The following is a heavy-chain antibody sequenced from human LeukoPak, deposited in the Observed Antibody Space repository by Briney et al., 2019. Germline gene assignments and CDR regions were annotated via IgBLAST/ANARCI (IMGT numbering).Heavy chain of an antibody. J-gene: IGHJ4*02. Sequence: GGSLRLSCAASGFTFSTYAMSWVRQAPGKGLEWVSVISGSGGTISSADSVKGRFTISRDNAKNSLYLQMNSLRAEDTAVYYCARDRYFDWLWFDYWGQGTLVTVSS. CDR2: ISGSGGTI. CDR1: GFTFSTYA. D-gene: IGHD3-9*01. V-gene: IGHV3-21*01. CDR3: ARDRYFDWLWFDY.